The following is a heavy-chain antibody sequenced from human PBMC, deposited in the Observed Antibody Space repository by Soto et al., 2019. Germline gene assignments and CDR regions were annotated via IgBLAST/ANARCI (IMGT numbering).Heavy chain of an antibody. CDR2: MSTSGGTI. D-gene: IGHD3-10*01. Sequence: GGSLRLSCAASGFTFSSYEMNWVRQVPGEGLEWVSYMSTSGGTIYYADSVKGRFTISRDNAKNSLYQQMNSLRAEDTAVYYCVREGTGSYFGSFDYWGQGTLVTVSS. V-gene: IGHV3-48*03. CDR3: VREGTGSYFGSFDY. J-gene: IGHJ4*02. CDR1: GFTFSSYE.